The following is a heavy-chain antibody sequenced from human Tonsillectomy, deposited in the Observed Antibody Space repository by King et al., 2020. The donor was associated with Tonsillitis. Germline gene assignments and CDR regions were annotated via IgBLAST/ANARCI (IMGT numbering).Heavy chain of an antibody. J-gene: IGHJ4*02. CDR3: ARETRTRDGYNDYFDY. CDR2: IYTSGGT. V-gene: IGHV4-4*07. D-gene: IGHD5-24*01. Sequence: VQLQESGPGLVKPSETLSLTCTVSGGSISSYYWSWIRQPAGKGLEWIGRIYTSGGTNYNPSLKSRVTMSVDTSKNQFSLKLSSVTAADTAVYYCARETRTRDGYNDYFDYWGQGTLVTVSS. CDR1: GGSISSYY.